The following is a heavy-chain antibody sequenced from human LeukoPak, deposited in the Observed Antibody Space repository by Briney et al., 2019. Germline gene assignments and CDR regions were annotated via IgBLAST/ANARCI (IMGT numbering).Heavy chain of an antibody. CDR1: GGSISSSSYY. CDR2: IYYSGST. J-gene: IGHJ5*02. Sequence: PSETLSLTCTVSGGSISSSSYYWGWIRKPPGKGLEWIGSIYYSGSTYYNPSLKSRVTISVDTSKNQFSLKLSSVTAADTAVYYCARQVGDGGKPNWFDPWGQGTLVTVSS. CDR3: ARQVGDGGKPNWFDP. V-gene: IGHV4-39*01. D-gene: IGHD2-15*01.